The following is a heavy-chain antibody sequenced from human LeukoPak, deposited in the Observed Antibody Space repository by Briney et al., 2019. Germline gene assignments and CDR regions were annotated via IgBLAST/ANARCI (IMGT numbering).Heavy chain of an antibody. CDR1: GVTFSRYE. CDR2: ISSSGSTI. J-gene: IGHJ3*02. V-gene: IGHV3-48*03. CDR3: ASGNVRYSSSSAGDAFDI. Sequence: PGGSLRLSCAASGVTFSRYEMNWVRQAPGKGLEWVSYISSSGSTIYYADSVKGRFTISRDNAKNSLYLQMNSLRAEDTAVYYCASGNVRYSSSSAGDAFDIWGQGTMVTVSS. D-gene: IGHD6-6*01.